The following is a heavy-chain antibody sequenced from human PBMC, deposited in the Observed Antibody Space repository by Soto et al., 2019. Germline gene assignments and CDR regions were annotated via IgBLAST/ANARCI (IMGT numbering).Heavy chain of an antibody. J-gene: IGHJ4*02. D-gene: IGHD3-22*01. Sequence: PSETLSLTCTVAGGSISSYYWSWIRQPPGKGLEWIGYIYYSGSTNYNPALKSRVTISVDTSKNQFSLKLSSVTAADTAVYYWARDYYDSSGYSYFDYWGQGTLVTVS. CDR1: GGSISSYY. CDR2: IYYSGST. V-gene: IGHV4-59*01. CDR3: ARDYYDSSGYSYFDY.